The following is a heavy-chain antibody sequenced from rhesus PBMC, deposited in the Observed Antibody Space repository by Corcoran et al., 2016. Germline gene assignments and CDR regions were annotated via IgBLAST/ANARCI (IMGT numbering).Heavy chain of an antibody. CDR3: ARHSGRWSDYFDY. J-gene: IGHJ4*01. CDR2: IRSGGTT. V-gene: IGHV4-160*01. D-gene: IGHD6-25*01. Sequence: QMQLQQWGERLVKPSETLSLTCAVYGGSVSGYWWGWIRQPPGKGLEWMGRIRSGGTTNYNPSLKSRVTISIDTSKNQIALKLSSVTAADTAVYYCARHSGRWSDYFDYWGQGVLVTVSS. CDR1: GGSVSGYW.